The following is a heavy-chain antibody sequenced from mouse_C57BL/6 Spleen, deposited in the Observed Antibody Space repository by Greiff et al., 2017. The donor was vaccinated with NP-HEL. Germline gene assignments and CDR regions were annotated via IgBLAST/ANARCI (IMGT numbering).Heavy chain of an antibody. CDR1: GYTFTSYW. J-gene: IGHJ1*03. V-gene: IGHV1-64*01. Sequence: QVQLQQPGAELVKPGASVKLSCKASGYTFTSYWMHWVKQRPGQGLEWIGMIHPNSGSTNYNEKFKSKATLTVDKSSSTAYMQLSSLTSEDSAVYYCARGPVVATEYFDVWGTGTTVTVSS. CDR2: IHPNSGST. D-gene: IGHD1-1*01. CDR3: ARGPVVATEYFDV.